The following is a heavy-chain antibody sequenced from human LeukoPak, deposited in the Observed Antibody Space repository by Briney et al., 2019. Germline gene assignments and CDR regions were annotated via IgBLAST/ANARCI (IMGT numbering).Heavy chain of an antibody. D-gene: IGHD6-19*01. CDR3: AREVSSSGWYNFDY. V-gene: IGHV1-18*01. CDR1: GYTVTSYG. Sequence: GASVKVSCKASGYTVTSYGISWVRQAPGQGLEWMGWISAYNGNTNYAQKLQDRVTMTTDTSTSTAYMELRSLRSDDTAVYYCAREVSSSGWYNFDYWGQGTLVTVSS. CDR2: ISAYNGNT. J-gene: IGHJ4*02.